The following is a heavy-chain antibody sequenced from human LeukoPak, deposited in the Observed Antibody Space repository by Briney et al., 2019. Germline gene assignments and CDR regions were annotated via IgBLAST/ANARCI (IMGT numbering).Heavy chain of an antibody. Sequence: ASVKVSCKASEYTFTEYAVNWVRQAPGQRLEWMGWINAGNGNTKYAQKFQGRLTITRDTSASTAYMELSNLTFEDTAVYYCTRGRWSATTASYYLDFWGQGTLVTVSS. D-gene: IGHD2-15*01. CDR1: EYTFTEYA. CDR3: TRGRWSATTASYYLDF. J-gene: IGHJ4*02. CDR2: INAGNGNT. V-gene: IGHV1-3*01.